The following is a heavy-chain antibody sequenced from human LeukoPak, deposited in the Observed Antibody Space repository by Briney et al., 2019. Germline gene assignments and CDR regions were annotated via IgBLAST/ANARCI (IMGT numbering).Heavy chain of an antibody. CDR2: ISYDGSNK. CDR1: GFTFSSYA. Sequence: GGSLRLSCAASGFTFSSYAMHWVRQAPGKGLEWVAVISYDGSNKYYADSVKGRFTISRDNSKNTLYLQMNSLRAEDTAVYYCARDYGNYGSGSPSCWGQGTLVTVSS. CDR3: ARDYGNYGSGSPSC. D-gene: IGHD3-10*01. V-gene: IGHV3-30*04. J-gene: IGHJ4*02.